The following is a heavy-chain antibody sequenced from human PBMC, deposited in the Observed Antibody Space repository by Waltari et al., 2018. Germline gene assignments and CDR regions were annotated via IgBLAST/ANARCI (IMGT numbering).Heavy chain of an antibody. V-gene: IGHV3-30-3*01. CDR1: GFPFRRYP. J-gene: IGHJ4*02. CDR3: ARDREWELGGGFDY. Sequence: QVQLVESGGDVYQPGRSLRLSCSAAGFPFRRYPMHWVRQSPGKGREWVAVISYDGSNKYYADSVKGRFTISRDNSKNTLYLQMNSLRAEDTAVYYCARDREWELGGGFDYWGQGTLVTVSS. D-gene: IGHD1-26*01. CDR2: ISYDGSNK.